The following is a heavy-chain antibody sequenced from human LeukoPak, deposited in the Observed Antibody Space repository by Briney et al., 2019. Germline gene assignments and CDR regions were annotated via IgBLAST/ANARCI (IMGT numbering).Heavy chain of an antibody. J-gene: IGHJ5*02. CDR1: GGSISSYY. CDR3: ARGGAGYSSSWKT. Sequence: PSETLSLTCTVSGGSISSYYWSWIRQLPGKGLEWIGYIYYSGSTNYNPSLKSRVTISVDTSKNQFSLKLSSVTAADTAVYYCARGGAGYSSSWKTWGQGTLVTVSS. CDR2: IYYSGST. D-gene: IGHD6-13*01. V-gene: IGHV4-59*08.